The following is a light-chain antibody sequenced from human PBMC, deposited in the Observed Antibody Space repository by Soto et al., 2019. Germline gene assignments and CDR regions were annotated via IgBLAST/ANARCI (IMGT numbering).Light chain of an antibody. Sequence: DIQLTQSPSFLSASVGDRVTITCRASQVISSYLAWYQQKPGKAPKFLIYAASTLQSGVPSRFSGSGSGTEFTLTISSLQPEDFATYYCQQLNSYPPSITFGQGTRLEIK. CDR3: QQLNSYPPSIT. CDR2: AAS. CDR1: QVISSY. V-gene: IGKV1-9*01. J-gene: IGKJ5*01.